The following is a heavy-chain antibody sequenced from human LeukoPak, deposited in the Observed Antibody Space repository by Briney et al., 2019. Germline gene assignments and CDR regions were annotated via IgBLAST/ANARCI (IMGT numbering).Heavy chain of an antibody. CDR3: ASVNLGQLLYWYCDL. CDR2: THYSGTT. Sequence: SETLSLTCAVSDGSITTFYYSCIRQPPGKGLEWIGYTHYSGTTYYNPSLKSRVTMSVNTSKHQFSLEMTSVTAADTAVYYCASVNLGQLLYWYCDLWGRGTLVTVSS. V-gene: IGHV4-59*01. CDR1: DGSITTFY. J-gene: IGHJ2*01. D-gene: IGHD4-23*01.